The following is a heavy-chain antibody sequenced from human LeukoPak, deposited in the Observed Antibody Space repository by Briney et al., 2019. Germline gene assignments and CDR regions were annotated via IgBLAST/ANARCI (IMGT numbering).Heavy chain of an antibody. CDR2: IRYDGSNK. Sequence: GGALRLSCAASGFTFSAYAMHWVRQAPGRGLGWVAFIRYDGSNKYYADSVKGRFTISRDNSKNTLYLQMNSLRAEDTAVYYCAKDKFEGIAAAGTDFQYWGQGTLVTVSS. V-gene: IGHV3-30*02. CDR1: GFTFSAYA. J-gene: IGHJ1*01. D-gene: IGHD6-13*01. CDR3: AKDKFEGIAAAGTDFQY.